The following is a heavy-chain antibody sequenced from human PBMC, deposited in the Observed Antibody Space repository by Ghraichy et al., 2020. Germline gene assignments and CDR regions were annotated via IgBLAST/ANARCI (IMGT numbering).Heavy chain of an antibody. V-gene: IGHV3-30*02. J-gene: IGHJ4*02. D-gene: IGHD2-21*01. CDR2: ISFDGSNK. CDR3: ANFVGSDPTGRFDN. Sequence: GGSLRLSCEGSGLTFSCCGMHWVRQAPGKGLEWVALISFDGSNKYYIDSVKGRFSISRDNSKNTLYLQMNSLRVEDTAIYYCANFVGSDPTGRFDNCGQGTRVTVSS. CDR1: GLTFSCCG.